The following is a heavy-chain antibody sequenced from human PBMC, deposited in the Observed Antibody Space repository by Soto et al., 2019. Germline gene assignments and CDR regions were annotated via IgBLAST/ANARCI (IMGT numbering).Heavy chain of an antibody. CDR1: GGSFSGYF. D-gene: IGHD3-10*01. J-gene: IGHJ4*02. CDR2: INHSGST. CDR3: TRGRGFGHFTPPFDY. Sequence: QVQLQQWGAGLLKPSETMSLTCAVSGGSFSGYFWSWIRQPPGKGLEWIGEINHSGSTYYNPSLGSRVTVLVDTSRSQFSLNLRSVTAADTAVYFCTRGRGFGHFTPPFDYWGQGTLVTVSS. V-gene: IGHV4-34*01.